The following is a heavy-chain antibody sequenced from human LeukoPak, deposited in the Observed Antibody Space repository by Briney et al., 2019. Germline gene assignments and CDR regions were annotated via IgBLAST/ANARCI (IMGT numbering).Heavy chain of an antibody. J-gene: IGHJ6*02. CDR3: ARDSPGYDFWSGYYSRDYYYYYGMDV. Sequence: SETLSLTCTVSGGSVSSGSFYWTWIRQPPGKGLEWIGYIYYSGSTNYNPSLKSRVTISVDTSKNQFSLKLSSVTAADTAVYYCARDSPGYDFWSGYYSRDYYYYYGMDVWGQGTTVTVSS. V-gene: IGHV4-61*01. CDR1: GGSVSSGSFY. CDR2: IYYSGST. D-gene: IGHD3-3*01.